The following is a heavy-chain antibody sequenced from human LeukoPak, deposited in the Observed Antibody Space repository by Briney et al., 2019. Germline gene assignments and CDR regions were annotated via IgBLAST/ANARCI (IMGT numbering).Heavy chain of an antibody. CDR3: ARDQIPMVRGVIQSDY. D-gene: IGHD3-10*01. J-gene: IGHJ4*02. CDR1: GYTFTSYG. Sequence: ASVKVSCKASGYTFTSYGISWVRQAPGQGLEWMGWISAYNGNTNYAQKLQGRVTMTTDTSTSTAYMELRSLGSDDTAVYYCARDQIPMVRGVIQSDYWGQGTLVTVSS. V-gene: IGHV1-18*04. CDR2: ISAYNGNT.